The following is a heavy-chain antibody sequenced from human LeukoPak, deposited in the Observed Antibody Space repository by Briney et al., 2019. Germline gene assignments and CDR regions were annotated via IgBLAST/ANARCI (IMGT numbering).Heavy chain of an antibody. CDR2: IKQDGSEK. Sequence: GGSLRLSCVASGFIFNNYRMTWVRQAPGKGLEWVANIKQDGSEKQYVDSVKGRFAISRDNAKKSLYLQINTLRAEDTAVYYCVRGPHIAATSYWGQGTLVTVSS. CDR3: VRGPHIAATSY. D-gene: IGHD6-25*01. V-gene: IGHV3-7*03. J-gene: IGHJ4*02. CDR1: GFIFNNYR.